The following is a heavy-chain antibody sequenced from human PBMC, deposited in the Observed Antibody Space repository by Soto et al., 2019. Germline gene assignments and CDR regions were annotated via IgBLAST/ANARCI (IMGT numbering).Heavy chain of an antibody. CDR3: AREWELLYYYYGMDV. J-gene: IGHJ6*02. CDR2: INSDGSST. Sequence: EVQLVESGGGLVQPGGSLRLSCAASGFTFSSYWMHWVRQAPGKGLVWVSRINSDGSSTSYADSVKGRFTISRDNAKNTLYLQMNSLRAEDTAVYYCAREWELLYYYYGMDVWGQGTMVTVSS. V-gene: IGHV3-74*01. D-gene: IGHD1-26*01. CDR1: GFTFSSYW.